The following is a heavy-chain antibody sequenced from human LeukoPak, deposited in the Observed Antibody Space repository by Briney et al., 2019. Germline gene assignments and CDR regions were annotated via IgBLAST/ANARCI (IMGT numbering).Heavy chain of an antibody. Sequence: GGSLRLSCVASGNYWMHWVRQAPGKGLDRVAVISHDGSNKFFADSVKGRFTISRDNSKNVLYLQMNSLRAEDTAVYYCASPTYSHDSSGYLGVYYLDYWGQGTLVTVSS. CDR1: GNYW. CDR3: ASPTYSHDSSGYLGVYYLDY. J-gene: IGHJ4*02. CDR2: ISHDGSNK. D-gene: IGHD3-22*01. V-gene: IGHV3-30-3*01.